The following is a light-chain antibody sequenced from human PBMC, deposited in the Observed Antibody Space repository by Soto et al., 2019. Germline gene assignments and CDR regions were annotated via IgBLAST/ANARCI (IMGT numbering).Light chain of an antibody. J-gene: IGLJ2*01. Sequence: QSVLIQPPSASGTPGQRVTISCSGSSSNIGSNTVTWYQQLPGTAPKLLIYSNNQRPSGVPDRFSGSKSGTSASLAISGLQSEDEADYYCAAWGASGGGVVFGGGTKLTVL. CDR3: AAWGASGGGVV. V-gene: IGLV1-44*01. CDR2: SNN. CDR1: SSNIGSNT.